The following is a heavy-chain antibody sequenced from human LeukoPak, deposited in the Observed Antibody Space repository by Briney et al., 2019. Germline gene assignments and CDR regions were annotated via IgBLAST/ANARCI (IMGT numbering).Heavy chain of an antibody. J-gene: IGHJ4*02. CDR1: GFTLSDYS. Sequence: GGSLRLSCAASGFTLSDYSMTWVRQAPGQGLEWISFLTSGGVSAFYADPVRGRFTVSRDDARNSLSLYMNTLRADDTAVYYCASSLNTVMVSPYYLEYWGPGTLVTVSS. CDR2: LTSGGVSA. CDR3: ASSLNTVMVSPYYLEY. D-gene: IGHD5-18*01. V-gene: IGHV3-11*04.